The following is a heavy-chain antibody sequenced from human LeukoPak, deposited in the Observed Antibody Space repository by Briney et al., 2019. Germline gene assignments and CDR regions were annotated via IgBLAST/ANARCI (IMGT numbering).Heavy chain of an antibody. CDR1: GFTFSNAW. CDR2: IYSGGST. Sequence: GGSLRLSCAASGFTFSNAWMSWVRQAPGKGLEWVSVIYSGGSTYYADSVKGRFTISRDNSKNTLSLQMNSLRAEDTAIYYCATYRQVLLPFESWGQGTLVTVSS. CDR3: ATYRQVLLPFES. D-gene: IGHD2-8*02. J-gene: IGHJ4*02. V-gene: IGHV3-66*01.